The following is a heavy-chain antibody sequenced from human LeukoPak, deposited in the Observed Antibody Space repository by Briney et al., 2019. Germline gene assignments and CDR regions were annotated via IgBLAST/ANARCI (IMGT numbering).Heavy chain of an antibody. Sequence: GGSLRLSCAASGFTFSSYGMHWVRQAPGKGLEWVAVIWYDGSNKYYADSAKGRFTISRDNSKNTLYLQMNSLGAEDTAVYYCARDLRELYSTSYYFDYWGQGTLVTVSS. V-gene: IGHV3-33*01. D-gene: IGHD2-2*01. CDR2: IWYDGSNK. CDR3: ARDLRELYSTSYYFDY. CDR1: GFTFSSYG. J-gene: IGHJ4*02.